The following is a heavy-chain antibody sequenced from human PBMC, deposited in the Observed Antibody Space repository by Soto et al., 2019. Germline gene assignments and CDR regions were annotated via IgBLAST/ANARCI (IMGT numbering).Heavy chain of an antibody. V-gene: IGHV3-7*01. CDR1: GFTFSSYW. CDR2: INQDGSSK. D-gene: IGHD6-13*01. CDR3: VRDTRGSSSTN. J-gene: IGHJ4*02. Sequence: EVQLVESGGGLVQPGGSLRLSCAASGFTFSSYWMSWVRQAPGKGLGWVATINQDGSSKSYVDSVKGLFTISRDNAKNSLYLQMNGLRAEDTAVYYCVRDTRGSSSTNWGQGTLLTVSS.